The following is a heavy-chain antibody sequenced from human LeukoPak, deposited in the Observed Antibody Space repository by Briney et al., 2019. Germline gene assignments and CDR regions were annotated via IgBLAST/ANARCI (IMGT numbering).Heavy chain of an antibody. CDR2: ISSRSRTI. CDR3: ARVGQRGPLGAGKVWSGNYYFYYYMDV. CDR1: GFTFSTYS. Sequence: GGSLRLSCAASGFTFSTYSMNWVRQDPGKGLEWVSYISSRSRTIYYADSVKGRFTISRDNAKNSLYLGMNSLRGEDTAVYYCARVGQRGPLGAGKVWSGNYYFYYYMDVWGKGTTVAVSS. J-gene: IGHJ6*03. V-gene: IGHV3-48*04. D-gene: IGHD3/OR15-3a*01.